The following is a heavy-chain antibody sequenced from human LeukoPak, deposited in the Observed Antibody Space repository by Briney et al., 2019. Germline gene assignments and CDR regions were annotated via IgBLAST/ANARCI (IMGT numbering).Heavy chain of an antibody. D-gene: IGHD5-24*01. V-gene: IGHV4-59*01. CDR3: ARPKITRDGYEHDAFDI. J-gene: IGHJ3*02. CDR1: GGSLSNYF. CDR2: IYYSGST. Sequence: PSETLSLTCTVSGGSLSNYFWSWIRQPPGKGLEWIGYIYYSGSTNYNPSLKSRVTISVDTSKNQFSLKLSSVTAADTAVYYCARPKITRDGYEHDAFDIWGQGTMVTVSS.